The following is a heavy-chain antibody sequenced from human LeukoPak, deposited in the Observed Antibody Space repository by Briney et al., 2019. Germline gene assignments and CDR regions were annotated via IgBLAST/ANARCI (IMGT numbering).Heavy chain of an antibody. CDR2: INHSGST. V-gene: IGHV4-34*01. J-gene: IGHJ6*03. D-gene: IGHD4-23*01. CDR1: GGSFSGYY. CDR3: ATRPTPPYYYYYMDV. Sequence: SETLSLTCAVYGGSFSGYYWNWIRQPPGKGLEWIGEINHSGSTNYNPSLKSRVTISVDTSKNQFSLKVNSVTAADTAVYYCATRPTPPYYYYYMDVWGQGTLVTVSS.